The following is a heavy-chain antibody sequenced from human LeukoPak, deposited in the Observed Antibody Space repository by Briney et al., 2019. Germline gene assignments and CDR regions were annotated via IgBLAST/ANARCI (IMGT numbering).Heavy chain of an antibody. D-gene: IGHD6-13*01. J-gene: IGHJ4*02. V-gene: IGHV1-18*01. Sequence: GASVKVSCKASGYTFTSYGISWVRQAPGQGLEWMGWISAYNGNTNYAQKLQGRVTMTTDTSTSTAYMELRSLRSDDTAVYYCARGTYSSSWHWGGDSGGGYFDYWGQGTLVTVSS. CDR3: ARGTYSSSWHWGGDSGGGYFDY. CDR2: ISAYNGNT. CDR1: GYTFTSYG.